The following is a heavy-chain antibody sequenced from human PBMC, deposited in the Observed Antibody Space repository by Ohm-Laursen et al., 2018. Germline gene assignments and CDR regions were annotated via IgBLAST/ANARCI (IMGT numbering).Heavy chain of an antibody. D-gene: IGHD1-26*01. J-gene: IGHJ4*02. CDR2: INPNSGGT. CDR3: ARFVGDLGSSC. CDR1: GYTFTDYY. V-gene: IGHV1-2*02. Sequence: ASVTVSCTASGYTFTDYYMPWVRQAPGQGLEWMGWINPNSGGTNYAQNFQGRITMTRDTSISTAYMEVSRLRSDDTAVYYCARFVGDLGSSCWGQGTLVTVSS.